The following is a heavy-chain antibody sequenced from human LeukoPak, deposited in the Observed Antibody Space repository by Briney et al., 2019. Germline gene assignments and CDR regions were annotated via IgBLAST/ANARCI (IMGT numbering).Heavy chain of an antibody. J-gene: IGHJ5*02. CDR2: IYYSGST. CDR3: ARVYCPNGVCYNSRGWFDP. Sequence: SETLSLTCTVSGGSISSISYYWGWIRQPPGKGLEWIGSIYYSGSTYDNPSLKSRITISVDTSKNQFSLKLSSVTAADTAVYYCARVYCPNGVCYNSRGWFDPWGQGTLVTVSS. D-gene: IGHD2-8*01. V-gene: IGHV4-39*07. CDR1: GGSISSISYY.